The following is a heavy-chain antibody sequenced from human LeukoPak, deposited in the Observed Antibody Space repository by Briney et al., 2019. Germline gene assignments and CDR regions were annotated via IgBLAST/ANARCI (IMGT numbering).Heavy chain of an antibody. CDR3: ARETRSGYGSDFKY. V-gene: IGHV1-2*02. D-gene: IGHD3-22*01. CDR2: INPKNGDT. J-gene: IGHJ4*02. CDR1: GYTFTRYG. Sequence: ASVKVSCKASGYTFTRYGVNWVRQAPGRGLEWMGYINPKNGDTYYAQNFQGRVSMTRDTSITTTYMDLSRLISDDTAVYYCARETRSGYGSDFKYWGQGTLVTISS.